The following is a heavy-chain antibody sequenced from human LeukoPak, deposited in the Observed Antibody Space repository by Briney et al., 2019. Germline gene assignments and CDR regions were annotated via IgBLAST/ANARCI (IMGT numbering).Heavy chain of an antibody. CDR3: ARERGGITGTLLGY. CDR1: GFTFSNYS. V-gene: IGHV3-74*01. J-gene: IGHJ4*02. CDR2: IKGDGSAK. Sequence: GGSLRLSCAASGFTFSNYSMHWVRQAPGKGLVRLSRIKGDGSAKNYADSVRGRFTISRDNAKNSLYLQMNSLRAEDTAVYYCARERGGITGTLLGYWGQGTRVTVSS. D-gene: IGHD1-20*01.